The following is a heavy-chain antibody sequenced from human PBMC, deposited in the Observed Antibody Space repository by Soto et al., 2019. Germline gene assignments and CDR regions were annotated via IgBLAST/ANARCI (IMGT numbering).Heavy chain of an antibody. V-gene: IGHV3-9*01. CDR1: GLNFDDFA. D-gene: IGHD6-19*01. CDR3: ARDSSSGWHLDY. J-gene: IGHJ4*02. Sequence: PGGSLRLSCVGTGLNFDDFAMHWVRQAPGKGLEWVSGITWNSRVLAYADSVKGRFTISRDNARNSLYLQMDSLRDEDTAVYYCARDSSSGWHLDYWGQGTLVTVSS. CDR2: ITWNSRVL.